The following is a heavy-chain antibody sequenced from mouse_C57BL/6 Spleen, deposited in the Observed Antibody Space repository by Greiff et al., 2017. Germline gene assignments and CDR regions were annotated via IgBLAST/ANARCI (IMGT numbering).Heavy chain of an antibody. CDR3: TSRGDYDGDY. V-gene: IGHV1-15*01. Sequence: VQLQQSGAELARPGASVTLSCKASGYTFTDYEMHWVKQTPVHGLEWIGAIDPETGGTSYNQKFKGKAILPADKSSSTAYMELRSLTSEDSAVYYCTSRGDYDGDYWGQGTTLTVSS. J-gene: IGHJ2*01. CDR1: GYTFTDYE. D-gene: IGHD2-4*01. CDR2: IDPETGGT.